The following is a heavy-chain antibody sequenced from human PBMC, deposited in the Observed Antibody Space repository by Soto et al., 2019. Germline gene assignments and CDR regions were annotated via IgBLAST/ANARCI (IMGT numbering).Heavy chain of an antibody. CDR1: GGSISSGGYY. CDR2: IYYSGST. Sequence: PSETLSLTCTVSGGSISSGGYYWSWIRQHPGKGLEWIGYIYYSGSTYYNPSLKSRVTISVDTSKNQFSLKLSSVTAADTAVYYCARDSPGYSYGRLFDYWGQGTLVTVSS. CDR3: ARDSPGYSYGRLFDY. V-gene: IGHV4-31*03. J-gene: IGHJ4*02. D-gene: IGHD5-18*01.